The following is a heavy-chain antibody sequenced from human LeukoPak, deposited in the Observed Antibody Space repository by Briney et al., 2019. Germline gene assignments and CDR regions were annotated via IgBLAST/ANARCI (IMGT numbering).Heavy chain of an antibody. J-gene: IGHJ4*02. V-gene: IGHV3-21*04. CDR2: ISSRSSHI. Sequence: GGSLRLSCAASGFTFNTYSMNWVRQAPGKGLEWVSSISSRSSHIYYADSMKGRFTISRDNAKNSLYLQMNSLRAEDTAVYYCAKDLLDGSGSHYEWGQGTLVTVSS. D-gene: IGHD3-10*01. CDR1: GFTFNTYS. CDR3: AKDLLDGSGSHYE.